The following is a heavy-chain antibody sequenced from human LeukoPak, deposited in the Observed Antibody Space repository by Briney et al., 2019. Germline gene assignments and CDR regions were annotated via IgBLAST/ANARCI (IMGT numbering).Heavy chain of an antibody. D-gene: IGHD3-3*01. V-gene: IGHV3-48*03. Sequence: GGSLRLSWAASGFTFSDYEMNWVRQAPGKGLEWVSYISSDSNTIYYADSVQGRFTISRDNTKNSLYLQMISLRAEDTAVYYCARARRQGFPNLWGQGTLVIVSS. CDR1: GFTFSDYE. CDR2: ISSDSNTI. J-gene: IGHJ5*02. CDR3: ARARRQGFPNL.